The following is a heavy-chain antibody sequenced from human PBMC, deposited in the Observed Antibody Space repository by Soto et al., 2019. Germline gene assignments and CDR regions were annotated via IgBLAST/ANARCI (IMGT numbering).Heavy chain of an antibody. V-gene: IGHV3-9*01. CDR3: AKVKTGTSWYESGMDV. D-gene: IGHD2-2*01. CDR1: GFSFDDYA. CDR2: ISWNSGSI. Sequence: CLRLSCAACGFSFDDYAMHWARQAPGKGLEWVSGISWNSGSIGYADSVKGRFTISRDNAKNSLYLQMNSLRAEDTALYYCAKVKTGTSWYESGMDVWAQRTTVTVSS. J-gene: IGHJ6*02.